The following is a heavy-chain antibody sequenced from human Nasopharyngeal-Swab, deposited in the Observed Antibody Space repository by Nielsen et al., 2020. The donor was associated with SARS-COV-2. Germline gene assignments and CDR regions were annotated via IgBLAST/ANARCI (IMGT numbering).Heavy chain of an antibody. CDR1: GYTYSTYA. J-gene: IGHJ4*02. D-gene: IGHD4-17*01. V-gene: IGHV3-23*01. CDR2: ISGSGGNT. CDR3: AKGVGYGDTGCFDE. Sequence: GESLKISCVASGYTYSTYAMSWVRQAPGKGLEWVSSISGSGGNTYYADSVKGRFTISRDNSMETLYLQMNSLRVEDTAVYYCAKGVGYGDTGCFDEWGQGTLVTASS.